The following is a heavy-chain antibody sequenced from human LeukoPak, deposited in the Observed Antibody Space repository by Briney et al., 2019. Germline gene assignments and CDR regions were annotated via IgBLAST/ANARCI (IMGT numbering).Heavy chain of an antibody. J-gene: IGHJ5*02. V-gene: IGHV4-30-2*01. D-gene: IGHD3-10*01. CDR2: IYHSGST. CDR1: GGSISSGGYY. Sequence: KPSETLSLTCTVSGGSISSGGYYWSWIRQPPGKGLEWIGYIYHSGSTYYNPSLKSRVTISVDRPKNQFSLKLSSVTAADTAVYYCARLEYYYGSGSYYTTTLIWYNWFDPWGQGTLVTVSS. CDR3: ARLEYYYGSGSYYTTTLIWYNWFDP.